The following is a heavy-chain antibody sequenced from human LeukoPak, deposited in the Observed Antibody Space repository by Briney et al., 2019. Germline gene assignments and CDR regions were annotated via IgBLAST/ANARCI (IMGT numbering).Heavy chain of an antibody. V-gene: IGHV1-8*03. CDR1: GYTFTSYD. CDR3: ARGHYGGNPYYFDY. D-gene: IGHD4/OR15-4a*01. J-gene: IGHJ4*02. CDR2: MNPNSGNT. Sequence: ASVKVSCKASGYTFTSYDINWVRQATGQGLEWMGWMNPNSGNTGYAQKFQGRVTITRNTSISTAYMELSSLRSDDTAVYYCARGHYGGNPYYFDYWGQGTLVTVSS.